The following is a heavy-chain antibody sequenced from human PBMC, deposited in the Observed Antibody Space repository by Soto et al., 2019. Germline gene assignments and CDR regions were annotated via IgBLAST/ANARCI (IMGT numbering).Heavy chain of an antibody. CDR3: ASHRGRIAGFQP. CDR2: IYYSGST. D-gene: IGHD2-15*01. V-gene: IGHV4-59*08. J-gene: IGHJ5*02. CDR1: GGSISSYY. Sequence: QVQLQESGPGLVKPSETLSLTCTVSGGSISSYYWSWIRQPPGKGLEWIGYIYYSGSTNYNPSLKSRAPISVHTSKNQSALKLSSVTAADTAVYYYASHRGRIAGFQPCGQVTMVTVSS.